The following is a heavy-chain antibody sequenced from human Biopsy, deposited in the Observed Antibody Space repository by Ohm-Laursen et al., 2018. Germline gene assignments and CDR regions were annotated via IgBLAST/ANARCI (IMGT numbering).Heavy chain of an antibody. CDR3: AKDLASGSGYYWYFDF. Sequence: SLRLSCAASGFTFDDHALHWVRQAPGKGLEWVSGISWNSGNIGYADSVKGRFTISRDNAKNSVYLQMNSLRAEDTAFYYCAKDLASGSGYYWYFDFWGRGTLVTVSS. CDR1: GFTFDDHA. J-gene: IGHJ2*01. CDR2: ISWNSGNI. D-gene: IGHD3-22*01. V-gene: IGHV3-9*01.